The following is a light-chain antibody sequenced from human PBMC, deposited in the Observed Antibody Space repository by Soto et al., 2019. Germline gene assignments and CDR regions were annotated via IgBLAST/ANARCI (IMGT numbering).Light chain of an antibody. CDR2: RVS. Sequence: DVVLTQSPVSLPVTLGQPASISCMSSQSLVHSDGNTYLNWFQQRPGHSPRRLVYRVSNRDSGVPDNFSGSGSGTNFPLKISSVEAEDIGDYYGMQGTQWPRTFGQGTKVEIK. CDR1: QSLVHSDGNTY. V-gene: IGKV2-30*02. J-gene: IGKJ1*01. CDR3: MQGTQWPRT.